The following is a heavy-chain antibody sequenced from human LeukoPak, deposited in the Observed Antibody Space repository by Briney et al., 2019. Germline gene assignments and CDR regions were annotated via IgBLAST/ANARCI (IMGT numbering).Heavy chain of an antibody. CDR3: ASSPYCSSTSCYAFDI. D-gene: IGHD2-2*01. Sequence: ASVMVSCKASGYTFTIYAMHWVRQAPGQRLEWMGWINAGNGNTKYSQKFQGRVTITRDTSASTAYMELSSLRSEDTAVYYCASSPYCSSTSCYAFDIWGQGTMVTVSS. V-gene: IGHV1-3*01. CDR2: INAGNGNT. CDR1: GYTFTIYA. J-gene: IGHJ3*02.